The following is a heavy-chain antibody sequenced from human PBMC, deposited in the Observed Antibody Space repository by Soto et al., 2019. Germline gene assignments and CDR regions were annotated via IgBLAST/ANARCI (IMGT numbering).Heavy chain of an antibody. V-gene: IGHV5-51*01. CDR3: ARRISGSSSSNNNWFDP. CDR1: GYSFTSYW. CDR2: IYPGDSDT. D-gene: IGHD6-6*01. J-gene: IGHJ5*02. Sequence: PGESLKISCKGSGYSFTSYWIGWVRQMPGKGLEWMGIIYPGDSDTRYSPYFQGQVTISADKSISTAYLQWSSLKASDTAMYYFARRISGSSSSNNNWFDPWGQGTLVTVSS.